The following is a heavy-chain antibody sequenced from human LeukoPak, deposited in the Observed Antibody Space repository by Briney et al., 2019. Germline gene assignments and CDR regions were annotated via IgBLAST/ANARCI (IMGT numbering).Heavy chain of an antibody. CDR1: GYTFTGYY. V-gene: IGHV1-2*06. CDR2: INPNSGGT. CDR3: ARVAPYSSSWVPFDY. Sequence: ASVKVSCRASGYTFTGYYMHWVRLAPGQGHEWMGRINPNSGGTNYAQKFQGRVTMTRDTSISTAYMELSRLRSDDTAVYYCARVAPYSSSWVPFDYWGQGTPVTVSS. D-gene: IGHD6-13*01. J-gene: IGHJ4*02.